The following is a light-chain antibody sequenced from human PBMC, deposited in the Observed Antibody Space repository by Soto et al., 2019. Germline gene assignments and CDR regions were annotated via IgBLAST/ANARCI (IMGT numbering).Light chain of an antibody. CDR2: GAS. CDR3: QQYGSSPRT. V-gene: IGKV3-20*01. J-gene: IGKJ1*01. Sequence: EIVLPQSPGTLSLSPGERATLSCRASQSVSSSYLAWYQQKPGQGPRLLIYGASSRATGIPDRFSGSGSGTDFTLTISRLEPEDFAVYYCQQYGSSPRTFGQGTKVDIK. CDR1: QSVSSSY.